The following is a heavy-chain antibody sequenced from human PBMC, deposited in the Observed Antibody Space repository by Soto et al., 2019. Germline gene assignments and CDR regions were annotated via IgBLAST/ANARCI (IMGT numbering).Heavy chain of an antibody. J-gene: IGHJ3*02. D-gene: IGHD3-16*01. CDR2: IYYSGST. CDR3: ARDAGGRGNGAFDI. CDR1: GGSINTYY. Sequence: SETLSLTCTVPGGSINTYYWSWMRQPPGKGLEWIGYIYYSGSTNSNPSLKSRVTISEDTSKNQLSLKLSSVTAADTAVYYCARDAGGRGNGAFDIWGQGTMVTVSS. V-gene: IGHV4-59*01.